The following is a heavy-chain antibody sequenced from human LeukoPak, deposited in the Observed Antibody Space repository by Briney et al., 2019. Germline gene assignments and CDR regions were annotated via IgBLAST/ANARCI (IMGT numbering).Heavy chain of an antibody. CDR2: IYHSGST. Sequence: SETLSLTCTVSGYSICNGYYWGWIRQPPGKGLEWIGNIYHSGSTYYNPSLKSRVTISVDTSKNQFSLKLSSVTAADTAVYYCARELLSGDPSIGNWGQGTLVTVSS. J-gene: IGHJ4*02. D-gene: IGHD7-27*01. CDR3: ARELLSGDPSIGN. CDR1: GYSICNGYY. V-gene: IGHV4-38-2*02.